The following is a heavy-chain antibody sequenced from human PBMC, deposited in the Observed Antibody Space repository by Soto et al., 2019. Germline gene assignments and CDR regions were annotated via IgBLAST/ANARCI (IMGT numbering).Heavy chain of an antibody. CDR2: INAGNGNT. J-gene: IGHJ5*02. CDR3: ARDGIAAAGTSWFDP. D-gene: IGHD6-13*01. Sequence: GASVKVSCTASGYTFTSYYRHWVRQATGQRLEWMGWINAGNGNTKYSQKFQGRVTITTDTSASTAYMELSSLRSEDTAVYYCARDGIAAAGTSWFDPWGQGTLVTVSS. CDR1: GYTFTSYY. V-gene: IGHV1-3*01.